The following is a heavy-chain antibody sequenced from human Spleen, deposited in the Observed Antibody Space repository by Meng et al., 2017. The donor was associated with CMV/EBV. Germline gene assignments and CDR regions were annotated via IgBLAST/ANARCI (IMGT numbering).Heavy chain of an antibody. CDR3: ARVAAAGRGMDV. J-gene: IGHJ6*02. V-gene: IGHV3-53*01. D-gene: IGHD6-13*01. CDR2: IYSSGST. CDR1: GFAVNSYY. Sequence: GGSLRLSCAASGFAVNSYYMSWVRQATGKGLEWVSVIYSSGSTYFADSVKGRFTVSRDSSKNMLYLQMDSLRAEDTAVYYCARVAAAGRGMDVWGQGTTVTVSS.